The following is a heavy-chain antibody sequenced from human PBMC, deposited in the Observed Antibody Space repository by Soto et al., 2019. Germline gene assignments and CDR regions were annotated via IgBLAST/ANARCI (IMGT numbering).Heavy chain of an antibody. Sequence: QITLKESGPTLVKPTQTLTLTCTFSGFSLSTSGVGVGWIRQPPGKALEWLALIYWDDDKRYSPSLKSRLTITTDTSKNQVVLTMTNMDPVDTATYYGAHLIQLWPVFDYWGQGTLVTVSS. CDR1: GFSLSTSGVG. CDR2: IYWDDDK. D-gene: IGHD5-18*01. V-gene: IGHV2-5*02. CDR3: AHLIQLWPVFDY. J-gene: IGHJ4*02.